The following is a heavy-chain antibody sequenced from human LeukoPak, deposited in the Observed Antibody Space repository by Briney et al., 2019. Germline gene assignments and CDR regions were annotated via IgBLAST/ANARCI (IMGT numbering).Heavy chain of an antibody. D-gene: IGHD3-22*01. CDR1: GGSFSGYY. CDR2: INHSGST. V-gene: IGHV4-34*01. J-gene: IGHJ4*02. CDR3: AREGGYYYDSSGYYPLDY. Sequence: SETLSLTCAVYGGSFSGYYWSWIRQPPGKGLEWIGEINHSGSTNYNPSLKSRVTISVDTSKNQFSLKLSSVTAADTAVYYCAREGGYYYDSSGYYPLDYWGQGTLVTVSS.